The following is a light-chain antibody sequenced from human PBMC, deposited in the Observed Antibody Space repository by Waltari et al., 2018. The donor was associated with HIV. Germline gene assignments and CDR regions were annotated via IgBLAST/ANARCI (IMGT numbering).Light chain of an antibody. CDR2: QNS. Sequence: SYDLTQDPSVSVFPGQAAAISCSGDELGHKYVSWYQQKPGQSPIQVIYQNSKRPSGVTERFSGSNSGNTATLTISGTQGMDESDYHCQTWDSQIIIFGGGTKLTVL. CDR1: ELGHKY. V-gene: IGLV3-1*01. CDR3: QTWDSQIII. J-gene: IGLJ2*01.